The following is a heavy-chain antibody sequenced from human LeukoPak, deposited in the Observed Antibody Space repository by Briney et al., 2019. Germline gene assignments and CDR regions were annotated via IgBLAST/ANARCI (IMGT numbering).Heavy chain of an antibody. CDR1: GFTFSSYA. CDR2: ISGSGGST. D-gene: IGHD2-2*02. Sequence: PGGSLRLSCAASGFTFSSYAMSWVRQAPGKGLEWVSAISGSGGSTYYADSVKGRFTISRDNSKNTLYLQMNSLRAEDTAVYYCAGGSTSCYTSDTSCTLDYWGQGTLVTVSS. V-gene: IGHV3-23*01. CDR3: AGGSTSCYTSDTSCTLDY. J-gene: IGHJ4*02.